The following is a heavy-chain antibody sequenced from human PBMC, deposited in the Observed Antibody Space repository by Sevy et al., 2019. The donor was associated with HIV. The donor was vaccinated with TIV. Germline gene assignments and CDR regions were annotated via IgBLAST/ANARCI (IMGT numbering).Heavy chain of an antibody. CDR1: GGSVSSGSYY. Sequence: SETLSLTCTVSGGSVSSGSYYWSWIRQPPGKGLEWIGYIYYSGSANYNPSLKSRVTISVDTSKNQFSLKLSSVTAADTAVYYCARDAGSYYFDYWGQRTLVTVSS. V-gene: IGHV4-61*01. J-gene: IGHJ4*02. CDR2: IYYSGSA. CDR3: ARDAGSYYFDY. D-gene: IGHD6-13*01.